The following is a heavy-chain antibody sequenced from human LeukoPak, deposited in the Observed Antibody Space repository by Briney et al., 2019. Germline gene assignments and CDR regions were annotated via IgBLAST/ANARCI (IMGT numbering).Heavy chain of an antibody. CDR3: ARAWGEDIAARPYYFDY. D-gene: IGHD6-6*01. Sequence: ASVKVSCNASGYTFSNYAISWVRQAPGQGLEWMGWISAYNGNTNYAPKLQGRVTMTTDTSTSAAYMELRSLRCDDTAVYYCARAWGEDIAARPYYFDYWGQGSLVTVSS. V-gene: IGHV1-18*01. CDR1: GYTFSNYA. CDR2: ISAYNGNT. J-gene: IGHJ4*02.